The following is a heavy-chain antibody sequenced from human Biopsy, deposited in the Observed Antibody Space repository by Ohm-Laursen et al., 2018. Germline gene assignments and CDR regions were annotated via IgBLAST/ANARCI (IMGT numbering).Heavy chain of an antibody. CDR3: ARDVKRYCSGTSCYSGYFGMDV. CDR1: GGSVSDSFHF. V-gene: IGHV4-61*01. J-gene: IGHJ6*02. D-gene: IGHD2-2*01. Sequence: GTLSLTCTVSGGSVSDSFHFWSWIRQPPGKGLEWIGDVYYSGTTNYNPSLKSRLTISVDTSKNQFSLNLNSATAADTAVYFCARDVKRYCSGTSCYSGYFGMDVWGQGTTVTVS. CDR2: VYYSGTT.